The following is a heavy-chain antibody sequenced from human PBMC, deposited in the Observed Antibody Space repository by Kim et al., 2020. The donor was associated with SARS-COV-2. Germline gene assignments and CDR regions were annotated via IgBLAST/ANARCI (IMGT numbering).Heavy chain of an antibody. V-gene: IGHV3-33*01. CDR1: GFTFSSYG. D-gene: IGHD6-13*01. CDR3: ARGGTTELHKGWQQLVRYYFDY. Sequence: GGSLRLSCAASGFTFSSYGMHWVRQAPGKGLEWVAVIWYDGSNKYYADSVKGRFTISRDNSKNTLYLQMNSLRAEDTAVYYCARGGTTELHKGWQQLVRYYFDYWGQGTLVTVSS. J-gene: IGHJ4*02. CDR2: IWYDGSNK.